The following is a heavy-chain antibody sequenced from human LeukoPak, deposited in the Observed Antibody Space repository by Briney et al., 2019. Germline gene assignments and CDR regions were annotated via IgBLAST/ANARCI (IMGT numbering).Heavy chain of an antibody. CDR1: GFTLTNYA. Sequence: GGSLRLSCAASGFTLTNYAMSWVRQAPGKGLEWVAGISGRDGTTYYADSVKGRFTISRDVSNNTLFLQMNSLRAEDTAVYYCAKTYGSGSLSTYWYFDLWGRGTLVTVSS. D-gene: IGHD3-10*01. CDR2: ISGRDGTT. J-gene: IGHJ2*01. CDR3: AKTYGSGSLSTYWYFDL. V-gene: IGHV3-23*01.